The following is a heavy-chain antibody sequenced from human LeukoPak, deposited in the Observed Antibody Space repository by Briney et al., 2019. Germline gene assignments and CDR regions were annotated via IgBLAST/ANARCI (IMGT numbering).Heavy chain of an antibody. J-gene: IGHJ4*02. CDR1: GFTFSSYS. CDR2: ISSSSSYI. V-gene: IGHV3-21*01. Sequence: GGSLRLSCAASGFTFSSYSMNWVRQAPGKGLEWVSSISSSSSYIYYADSVKGRFTISRDNAKNSLYLQMNSLRAEDTAVYYCARVMSVAAAGPFDYWGQGTLVTVSS. D-gene: IGHD6-13*01. CDR3: ARVMSVAAAGPFDY.